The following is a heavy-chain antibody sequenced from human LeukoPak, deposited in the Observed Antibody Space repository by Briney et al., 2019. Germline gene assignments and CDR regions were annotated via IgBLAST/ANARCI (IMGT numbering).Heavy chain of an antibody. CDR3: AREKVIQYYYGMDV. D-gene: IGHD3-10*01. CDR1: GYTFTRYY. Sequence: GASVKVSCKASGYTFTRYYMHWVRQAPGQRLEWMGTINPSDGSASHAQKFQGRATVTRDTSTRTVYMELRSLRPDDTAVYYCAREKVIQYYYGMDVWGQGTTVTVSS. V-gene: IGHV1-46*01. J-gene: IGHJ6*02. CDR2: INPSDGSA.